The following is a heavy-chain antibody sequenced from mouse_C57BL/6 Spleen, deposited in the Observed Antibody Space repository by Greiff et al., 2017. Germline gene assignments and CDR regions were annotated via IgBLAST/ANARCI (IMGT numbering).Heavy chain of an antibody. CDR1: GFTFSSYA. J-gene: IGHJ1*03. Sequence: EVQLVESGGGLVKPGGSLKLSCAASGFTFSSYAMSWVRQTPEKRLEWVATISDGGSYTYYPDNVKGRFTISRDNAKNNLYLQMSHLKSEVTAMYYCARAYKNYWYIDVWGTGTTVTVSS. D-gene: IGHD1-3*01. CDR3: ARAYKNYWYIDV. V-gene: IGHV5-4*01. CDR2: ISDGGSYT.